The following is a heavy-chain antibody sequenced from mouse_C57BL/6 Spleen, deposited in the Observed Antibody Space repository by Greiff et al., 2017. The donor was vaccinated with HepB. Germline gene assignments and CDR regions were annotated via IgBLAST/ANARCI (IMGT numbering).Heavy chain of an antibody. V-gene: IGHV1-15*01. Sequence: VKVVESGAELVRPGASVTLSCKASGYTFTDYEMHWVKQTPVHGLEWIGAIDPETGGTAYNQKFKGKAILTADKSSSTAYMELRSLTSEDSAVYYCTRSSWADYWGQGTTLTVSS. J-gene: IGHJ2*01. CDR3: TRSSWADY. D-gene: IGHD4-1*01. CDR2: IDPETGGT. CDR1: GYTFTDYE.